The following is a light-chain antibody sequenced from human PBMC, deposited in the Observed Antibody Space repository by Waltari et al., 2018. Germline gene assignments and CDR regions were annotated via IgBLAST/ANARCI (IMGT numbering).Light chain of an antibody. V-gene: IGKV2-30*02. CDR1: QSLVHTDGHTY. CDR3: MQGSHWPRT. Sequence: DVVMTQSPLSLPVTLGQPASISCRSSQSLVHTDGHTYLNWFQQRPGHPPRRLIYKISRRESGVPDRFSGSGSGTDFTLKISRVEAEDVGVYYCMQGSHWPRTFGQGTKLEI. CDR2: KIS. J-gene: IGKJ2*01.